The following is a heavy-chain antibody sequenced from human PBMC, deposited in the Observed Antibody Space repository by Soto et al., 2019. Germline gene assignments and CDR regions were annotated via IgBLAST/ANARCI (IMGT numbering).Heavy chain of an antibody. J-gene: IGHJ4*01. D-gene: IGHD6-25*01. Sequence: GGSLRLSCAASGFTFSDAWMNWFRQAPGKGLEWVGRIKSKTYVWTTDFAATVKGRFTISRDDSENTLYLQMNSLKTEDTAVYYCTTGLQRRNQHYFDYWGKGTLVTVS. CDR1: GFTFSDAW. V-gene: IGHV3-15*01. CDR2: IKSKTYVWTT. CDR3: TTGLQRRNQHYFDY.